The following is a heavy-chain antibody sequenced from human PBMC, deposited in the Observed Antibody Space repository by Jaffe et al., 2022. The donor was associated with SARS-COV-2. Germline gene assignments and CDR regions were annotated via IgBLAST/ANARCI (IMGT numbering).Heavy chain of an antibody. V-gene: IGHV3-30*04. CDR2: ISYDGSNK. CDR3: ARAPLTVWFGELPLPYFDY. D-gene: IGHD3-10*01. CDR1: GFTFSSYA. Sequence: QVQLVESGGGVVQPGRSLRLSCAASGFTFSSYAMHWVRQAPGKGLEWVAVISYDGSNKYYADSVKGRFTISRDNSKNTLYLQMNSLRAEDTAVYYCARAPLTVWFGELPLPYFDYWGQGTLVTVSS. J-gene: IGHJ4*02.